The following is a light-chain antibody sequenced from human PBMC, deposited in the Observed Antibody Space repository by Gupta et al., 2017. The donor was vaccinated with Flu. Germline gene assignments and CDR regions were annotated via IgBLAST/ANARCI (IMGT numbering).Light chain of an antibody. CDR3: QQWQSYPFT. J-gene: IGKJ2*01. CDR2: KAS. Sequence: PSTLSASVGDRVTITCRASQSLSSSLVWYQQKPGKAPTLLIYKASTLESGVPSRFSGSGSGTEFTLTISSLQREDFATYYCQQWQSYPFTFGQRTKVEI. V-gene: IGKV1-5*03. CDR1: QSLSSS.